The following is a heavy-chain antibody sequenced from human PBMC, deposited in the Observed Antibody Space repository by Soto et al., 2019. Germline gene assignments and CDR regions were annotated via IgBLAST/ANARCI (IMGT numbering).Heavy chain of an antibody. V-gene: IGHV5-51*01. D-gene: IGHD4-4*01. J-gene: IGHJ6*02. Sequence: GESLKISCKGSGNSFNSHWIGWVRTMPGKGLEWMGIIYPGDSEFRYSPSFQGQVTNSADKFNSNAYLQWSSLEASDTAMSYCARRSNSNYDFFDVWGQGTMVTVSS. CDR3: ARRSNSNYDFFDV. CDR2: IYPGDSEF. CDR1: GNSFNSHW.